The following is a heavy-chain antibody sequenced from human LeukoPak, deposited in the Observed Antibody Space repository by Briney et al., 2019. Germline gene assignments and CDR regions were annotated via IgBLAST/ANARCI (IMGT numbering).Heavy chain of an antibody. Sequence: PWGPLSPTGIFPVAPISRRGYSWGWFRSPPGRGLGWIGYIYYSGSTYYNPSLKSRVTISAATSKTQFSLKLSYATAADTAVYYCARMRRPHWYLDLWGRGTLVTVSS. CDR1: VAPISRRGYS. J-gene: IGHJ2*01. CDR3: ARMRRPHWYLDL. CDR2: IYYSGST. V-gene: IGHV4-30-4*01.